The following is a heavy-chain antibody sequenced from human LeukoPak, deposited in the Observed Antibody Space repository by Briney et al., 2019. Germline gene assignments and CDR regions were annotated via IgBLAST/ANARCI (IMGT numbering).Heavy chain of an antibody. J-gene: IGHJ4*02. CDR1: GGSISSSSYY. CDR3: SRYTYYYTSGTFFFGY. Sequence: SETLSLTCTVSGGSISSSSYYWGWVRQPPGKGLEWIGSVYYSGGTDYHPSLKRRVTISVDTSKHQFSLRRRAVNAADTAVYYCSRYTYYYTSGTFFFGYWGQGTLVTVSS. V-gene: IGHV4-39*01. CDR2: VYYSGGT. D-gene: IGHD3-10*01.